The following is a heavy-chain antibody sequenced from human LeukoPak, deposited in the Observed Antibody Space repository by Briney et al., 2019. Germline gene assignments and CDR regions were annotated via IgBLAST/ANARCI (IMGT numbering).Heavy chain of an antibody. CDR2: INHRGHP. CDR1: GGSFTGYH. D-gene: IGHD4-23*01. Sequence: SETLSLTCAVYGGSFTGYHWNWIRQSPQRGLEWIGEINHRGHPHSNPSLGSRLTISVDTSKNQFSLTLRSVTAADTAVYYCARDPTTVVTLPYYFDFWGQGTPVTVSS. V-gene: IGHV4-34*01. J-gene: IGHJ4*02. CDR3: ARDPTTVVTLPYYFDF.